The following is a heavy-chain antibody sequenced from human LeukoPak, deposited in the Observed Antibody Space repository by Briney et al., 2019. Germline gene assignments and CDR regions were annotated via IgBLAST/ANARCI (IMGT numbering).Heavy chain of an antibody. J-gene: IGHJ6*03. CDR3: ARGPIVGATPYYYYYMDV. CDR2: IYYSGST. V-gene: IGHV4-59*12. CDR1: GGSISSYY. D-gene: IGHD1-26*01. Sequence: SSETLSLTCTVSGGSISSYYWSWIRQPPGKGLEWIGYIYYSGSTNYNPSLKSRVTISVDTSKNQFSLKLSSVTAADTAVYYCARGPIVGATPYYYYYMDVWGKGTTVTVSS.